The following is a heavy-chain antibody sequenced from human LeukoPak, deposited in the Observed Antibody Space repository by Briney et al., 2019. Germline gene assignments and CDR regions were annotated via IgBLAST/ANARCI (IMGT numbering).Heavy chain of an antibody. Sequence: PGGSLRLSCAASGFTFSSYGMHWVRQAPGKGLEWVAVIWYDGSNKYYADSVKGRFTISRDNSKNSLSLQMNSLRDEDTAVYYCARSREFDSWGQGTLVTVSA. V-gene: IGHV3-33*01. CDR2: IWYDGSNK. D-gene: IGHD5-24*01. J-gene: IGHJ4*02. CDR3: ARSREFDS. CDR1: GFTFSSYG.